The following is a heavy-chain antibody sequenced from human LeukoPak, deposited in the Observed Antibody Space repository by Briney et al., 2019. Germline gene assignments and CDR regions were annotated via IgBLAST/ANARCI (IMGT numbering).Heavy chain of an antibody. J-gene: IGHJ6*02. CDR2: MNPNSGNT. CDR3: ARVERYDFWSGYYTPYYYYGMDV. CDR1: GYTFTSYD. V-gene: IGHV1-8*01. Sequence: ASVKVSCKASGYTFTSYDINWVRQATGQGLEWMGWMNPNSGNTGYAQKFQGGVTMTRNTSISTAYMELSSLRSEDTAVYYCARVERYDFWSGYYTPYYYYGMDVWGQGTTVTVSS. D-gene: IGHD3-3*01.